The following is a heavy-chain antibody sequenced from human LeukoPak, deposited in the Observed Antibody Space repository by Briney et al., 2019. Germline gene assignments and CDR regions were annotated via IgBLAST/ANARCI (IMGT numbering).Heavy chain of an antibody. J-gene: IGHJ2*01. CDR1: GLTFSSSW. V-gene: IGHV3-7*01. Sequence: GGSLRLSCAVSGLTFSSSWMDWVRQAPGKGLEWVASINPDGNKKYSADSVKGRFTISRDNAKNSLYLQMNSLRDEDTAVYYCARDMWAPKWYFDLWGRGTLVTVSS. CDR3: ARDMWAPKWYFDL. CDR2: INPDGNKK. D-gene: IGHD1-26*01.